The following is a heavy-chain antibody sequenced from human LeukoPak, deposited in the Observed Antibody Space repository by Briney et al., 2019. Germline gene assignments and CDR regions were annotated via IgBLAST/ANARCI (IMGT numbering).Heavy chain of an antibody. D-gene: IGHD3-9*01. CDR3: AKGDYYDVLTGRQNWFGP. Sequence: PGGSLRLSCAASGFMFSSHGMHWVRQAPGKGLEWVAVISCDGSKKYYADSVKGRFTISRDNSKNTLYLQMNSLRVEDTAVYYCAKGDYYDVLTGRQNWFGPWGQETLVTVSS. CDR1: GFMFSSHG. J-gene: IGHJ5*02. CDR2: ISCDGSKK. V-gene: IGHV3-30*18.